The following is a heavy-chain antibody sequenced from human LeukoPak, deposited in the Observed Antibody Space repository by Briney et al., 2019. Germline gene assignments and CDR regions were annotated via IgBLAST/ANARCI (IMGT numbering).Heavy chain of an antibody. J-gene: IGHJ1*01. CDR1: GGTFSSYA. V-gene: IGHV1-69*05. D-gene: IGHD3-10*01. CDR2: IIPIFGTA. Sequence: GASVKVSCKASGGTFSSYAISWVRQAPGQGLEWMGGIIPIFGTANYAQKFQGRVTITRDTSASTAYMDLSSLRSEDTAVYYCARVPLHDSNKYYYPHWGQGTVVTVSS. CDR3: ARVPLHDSNKYYYPH.